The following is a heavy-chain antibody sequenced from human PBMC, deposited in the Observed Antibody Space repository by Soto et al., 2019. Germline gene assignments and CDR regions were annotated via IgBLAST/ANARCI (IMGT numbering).Heavy chain of an antibody. D-gene: IGHD2-8*01. CDR2: INHSGST. Sequence: QVQLQQWGAGLLKPSETLSLTCAVYGGSFSGYYWSWIRQPPGKGLEWIGEINHSGSTNYNPSLKRRVTISVDTSKNQFSLKLSSVTAADTAVYYCARDQSRLSPDPGAYFQHWGRGTLVTVSS. CDR1: GGSFSGYY. J-gene: IGHJ1*01. V-gene: IGHV4-34*01. CDR3: ARDQSRLSPDPGAYFQH.